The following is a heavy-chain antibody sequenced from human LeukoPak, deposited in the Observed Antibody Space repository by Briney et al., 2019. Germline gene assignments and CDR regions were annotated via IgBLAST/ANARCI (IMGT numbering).Heavy chain of an antibody. CDR1: GGSFSGYY. D-gene: IGHD3-22*01. CDR3: ARGGKGVITLYYYYYMDV. J-gene: IGHJ6*03. CDR2: VNHSGST. Sequence: ASEALSLTCAVYGGSFSGYYWSWIRQPPGKGLEWIGEVNHSGSTNYNPSLTYGVYIAADTSKNQFSLKMSSVTAADTTVYYCARGGKGVITLYYYYYMDVWGKGTTVTVSS. V-gene: IGHV4-34*01.